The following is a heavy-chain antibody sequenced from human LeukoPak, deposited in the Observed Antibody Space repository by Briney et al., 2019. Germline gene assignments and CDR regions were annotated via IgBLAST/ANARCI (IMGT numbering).Heavy chain of an antibody. CDR1: GFTFSSYD. D-gene: IGHD3-10*02. J-gene: IGHJ6*04. Sequence: GGSLRLSCAASGFTFSSYDMHWVRQATGKGLEWVSAIGTAGHTYYPGSVKGRFTISRENAKNSLYLQMNSLRAEDTAVYYCAELGITMIGGVWGKGTTVTISS. CDR3: AELGITMIGGV. V-gene: IGHV3-13*01. CDR2: IGTAGHT.